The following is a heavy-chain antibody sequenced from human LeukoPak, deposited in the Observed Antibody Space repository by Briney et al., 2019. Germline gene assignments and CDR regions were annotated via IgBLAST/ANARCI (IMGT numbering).Heavy chain of an antibody. D-gene: IGHD2-15*01. CDR1: GGSISSHY. CDR2: IYYSGST. V-gene: IGHV4-59*11. J-gene: IGHJ3*02. CDR3: AAYCSGGSCYSYDAFDI. Sequence: PSETLSLTCTVSGGSISSHYWSWIRQPPGKGLEWIGYIYYSGSTNYNPSLKSRVTISVDTSKNQFSLKLSSVTAADTAVYYCAAYCSGGSCYSYDAFDIWGQGTVVTVSS.